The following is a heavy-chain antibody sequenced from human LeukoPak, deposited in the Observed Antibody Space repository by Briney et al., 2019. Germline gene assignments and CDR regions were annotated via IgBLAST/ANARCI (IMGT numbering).Heavy chain of an antibody. CDR2: ISSSAGTI. D-gene: IGHD3-16*01. V-gene: IGHV3-48*04. CDR1: GFTFSSYG. CDR3: QVSLGY. J-gene: IGHJ4*02. Sequence: TGGSLRLSCAASGFTFSSYGMHWVRQAPGKGLEWVSYISSSAGTIYYADSVKGRFTISRDNAKNSLYLQMNSLRAEDTAVYYCQVSLGYWGQGTLVTVSS.